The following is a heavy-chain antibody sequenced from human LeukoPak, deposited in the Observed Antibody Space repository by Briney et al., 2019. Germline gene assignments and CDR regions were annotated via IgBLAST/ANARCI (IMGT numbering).Heavy chain of an antibody. J-gene: IGHJ4*02. CDR3: ARDWKTNSFDY. CDR1: GFTFTTYG. D-gene: IGHD1-1*01. CDR2: IYYDGSNI. Sequence: SGGSLRLSCAVSGFTFTTYGMHWVRQAPGKGLEWVAFIYYDGSNIYYADYVKGRFTISRDISKNTLYLQMDSLRAEDTAIYYCARDWKTNSFDYWGQGTLVTVSS. V-gene: IGHV3-33*08.